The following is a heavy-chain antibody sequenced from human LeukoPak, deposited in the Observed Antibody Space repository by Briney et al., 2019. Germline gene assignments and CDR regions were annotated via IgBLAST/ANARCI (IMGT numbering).Heavy chain of an antibody. D-gene: IGHD3-16*01. V-gene: IGHV4-59*01. Sequence: SETLSLTCTVSGGSISSYYWSWIRQPPGKGLEWIGYIYYSGSTNYNPSLKSRVTISVDTSKNQFSLKLSSVTAADTAVYYCARGKRYGVPDAFDIWGQGTMVTVSS. CDR1: GGSISSYY. J-gene: IGHJ3*02. CDR2: IYYSGST. CDR3: ARGKRYGVPDAFDI.